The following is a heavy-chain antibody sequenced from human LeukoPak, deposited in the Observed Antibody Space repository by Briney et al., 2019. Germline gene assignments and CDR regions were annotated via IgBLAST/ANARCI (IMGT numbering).Heavy chain of an antibody. CDR1: GYTFTGYY. Sequence: SVKVSCKASGYTFTGYYMHWVRQAPGQGLEWMGGIIPIFGTANYAQKFQGRVTITADESTSTAYMELSSLRSEDTAVYYCARLTTVVTPGVFDYWGQGTLVTVSS. CDR3: ARLTTVVTPGVFDY. D-gene: IGHD4-23*01. V-gene: IGHV1-69*13. J-gene: IGHJ4*02. CDR2: IIPIFGTA.